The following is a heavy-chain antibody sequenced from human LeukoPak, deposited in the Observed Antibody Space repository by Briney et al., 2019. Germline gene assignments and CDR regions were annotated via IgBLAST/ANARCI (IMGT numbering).Heavy chain of an antibody. D-gene: IGHD3-3*01. CDR1: GGSISSYY. J-gene: IGHJ6*03. Sequence: PSETLSLTCTVSGGSISSYYWSWIRQPPGKGLEWIGHIYYSGNTNYNPSLRSRVTISVDMSKNQFSLKLSSVTAADTAVYYCARYDFSYMDVWGNGTTVTVSS. V-gene: IGHV4-59*01. CDR3: ARYDFSYMDV. CDR2: IYYSGNT.